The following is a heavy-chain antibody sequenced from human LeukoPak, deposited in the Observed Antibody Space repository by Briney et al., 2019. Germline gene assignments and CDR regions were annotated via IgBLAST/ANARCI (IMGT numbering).Heavy chain of an antibody. CDR1: GFTISSYG. D-gene: IGHD2-21*01. V-gene: IGHV3-74*01. Sequence: GGSLRLSCAASGFTISSYGTNWVRQAPGQAPVWVSRINSDGSSTSYADSVKGRFTISRDNAKNTLYLQMNSLRAEDTAVYYCLRVCSIVDYFDHRGQRALGTVSS. CDR2: INSDGSST. J-gene: IGHJ4*02. CDR3: LRVCSIVDYFDH.